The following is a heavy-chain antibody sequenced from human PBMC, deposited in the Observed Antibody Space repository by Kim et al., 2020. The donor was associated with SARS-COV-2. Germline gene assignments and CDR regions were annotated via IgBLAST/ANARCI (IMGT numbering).Heavy chain of an antibody. V-gene: IGHV1-2*06. CDR2: INPNSGGT. D-gene: IGHD6-13*01. J-gene: IGHJ5*02. CDR1: GYTFTGYY. Sequence: ASVKVSCKASGYTFTGYYMHWVRQAPGQGLEWMGRINPNSGGTNYAQKFQGRVTMTRDTSISTAYMELSRLRSDDTAVYYCARDGWLLMIPPNRIAAAGPFDLWGQGTLVTVSS. CDR3: ARDGWLLMIPPNRIAAAGPFDL.